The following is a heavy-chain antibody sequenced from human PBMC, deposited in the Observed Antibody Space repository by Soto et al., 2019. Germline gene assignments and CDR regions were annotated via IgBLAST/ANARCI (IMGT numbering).Heavy chain of an antibody. CDR3: ARGWYYFDS. CDR1: VEPMTGGYY. J-gene: IGHJ4*02. CDR2: IYYGGTT. D-gene: IGHD2-15*01. Sequence: SETLSLTCDVSVEPMTGGYYWGWIRQSPGKGLEWIGSIYYGGTTYYNPSLRSRLAISIDTSKNQFSLRLSSVTAADTALYYCARGWYYFDSWAQGTLVTVSS. V-gene: IGHV4-38-2*01.